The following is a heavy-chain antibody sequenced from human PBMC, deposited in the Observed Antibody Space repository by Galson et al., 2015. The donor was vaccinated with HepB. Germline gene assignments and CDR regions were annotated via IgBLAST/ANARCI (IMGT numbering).Heavy chain of an antibody. V-gene: IGHV4-39*01. D-gene: IGHD6-19*01. J-gene: IGHJ6*02. CDR3: ARQVTQYTSGWYEGHYYYGMDV. Sequence: KGLEWIGSFDYRGNTYYKPSLKSRVTISVDTSKNQFSLKLSSVTAADTAVYYCARQVTQYTSGWYEGHYYYGMDVWGQGTTVTVSS. CDR2: FDYRGNT.